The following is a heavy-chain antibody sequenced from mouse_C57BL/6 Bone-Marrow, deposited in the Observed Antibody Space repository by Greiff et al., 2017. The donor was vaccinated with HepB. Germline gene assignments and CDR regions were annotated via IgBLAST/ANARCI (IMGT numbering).Heavy chain of an antibody. D-gene: IGHD3-2*02. CDR2: VYPYNGGT. CDR1: GFTFTDYY. Sequence: EVKLLESGPVLVKPGPSVKISCKASGFTFTDYYMHWVKQSHGKSLEWIGLVYPYNGGTSYNQKFKGKATLTVDTSSSTAYMELNSLTSEDSAVYYCASAGGGQLRLLAWFAYWGQGTLVTVSA. V-gene: IGHV1-36*01. CDR3: ASAGGGQLRLLAWFAY. J-gene: IGHJ3*01.